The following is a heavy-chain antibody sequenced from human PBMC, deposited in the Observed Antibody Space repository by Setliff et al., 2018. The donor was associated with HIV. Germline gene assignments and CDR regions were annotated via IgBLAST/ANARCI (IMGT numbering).Heavy chain of an antibody. CDR1: GYSVNSDYY. Sequence: SETLSLTCTVSGYSVNSDYYWGWIRQSPGGGLEPPGRGLEWIGQIFPSGSTYYNPSLKSPVSMSVDTSKNQFSLNVSSVTAADTAVYYCARASAERSSVRGLGIAFEIWGHGTMVTVSS. D-gene: IGHD3-10*01. CDR3: ARASAERSSVRGLGIAFEI. V-gene: IGHV4-38-2*02. CDR2: IFPSGST. J-gene: IGHJ3*02.